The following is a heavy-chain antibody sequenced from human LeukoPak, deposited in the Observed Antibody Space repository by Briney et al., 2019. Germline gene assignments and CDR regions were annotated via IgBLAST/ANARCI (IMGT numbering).Heavy chain of an antibody. Sequence: GASVKVSCKASGGTFSSYTISWVRQAPGQGLEWMGRINPNTGGTKYTQNLQGRVTMTRDTSISTAYMELSRLRSAATALYYCAIAGGGSDAFDIWGHGTMVTVSS. CDR2: INPNTGGT. D-gene: IGHD2-15*01. J-gene: IGHJ3*02. CDR1: GGTFSSYT. V-gene: IGHV1-2*06. CDR3: AIAGGGSDAFDI.